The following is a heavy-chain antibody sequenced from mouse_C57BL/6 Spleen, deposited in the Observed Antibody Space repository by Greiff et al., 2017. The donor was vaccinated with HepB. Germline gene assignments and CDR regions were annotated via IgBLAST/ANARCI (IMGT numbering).Heavy chain of an antibody. CDR1: GYTFTSYW. CDR2: IYPSDSET. D-gene: IGHD1-1*01. Sequence: VQLQESGAELVRPGSSVKLSCKASGYTFTSYWMDWVKQRPGQGLEWIGNIYPSDSETHYNQKFKDKATLTVDKSSSTAYMQLSSLTSEDSAVYYCARTLYGSSDYFDYWGQGTTLTVSS. CDR3: ARTLYGSSDYFDY. V-gene: IGHV1-61*01. J-gene: IGHJ2*01.